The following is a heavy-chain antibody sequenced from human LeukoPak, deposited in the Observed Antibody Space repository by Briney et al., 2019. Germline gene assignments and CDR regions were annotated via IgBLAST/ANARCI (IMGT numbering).Heavy chain of an antibody. V-gene: IGHV4-4*07. D-gene: IGHD6-13*01. CDR3: ARDLGIAAAGRNNWFDP. CDR1: GGSMSPYH. J-gene: IGHJ5*02. Sequence: SETLSLTCTVSGGSMSPYHWGWIRQPAGKGLEWIGRIYTSGSTNYNPSLKSRVTMSVDTSKNQFSLKLSSVTAADTAVYYCARDLGIAAAGRNNWFDPWGQGTLVTVSS. CDR2: IYTSGST.